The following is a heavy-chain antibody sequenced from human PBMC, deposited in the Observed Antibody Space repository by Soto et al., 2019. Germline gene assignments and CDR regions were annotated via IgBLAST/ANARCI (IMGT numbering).Heavy chain of an antibody. Sequence: GGSLRLSCSASGFNFNVFGMQWVRQIPGKGLEWVATIWSNGNNKYYLDSVKGRFTISRDNSQNTQYLQMNNLRAEDTAVYYCARDGVGATTYFGYLDYWSQGSLVTVSS. D-gene: IGHD1-26*01. J-gene: IGHJ4*02. V-gene: IGHV3-33*01. CDR2: IWSNGNNK. CDR1: GFNFNVFG. CDR3: ARDGVGATTYFGYLDY.